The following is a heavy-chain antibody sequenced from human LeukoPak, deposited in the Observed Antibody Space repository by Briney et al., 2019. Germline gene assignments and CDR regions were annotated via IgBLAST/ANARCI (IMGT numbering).Heavy chain of an antibody. CDR2: IHYSGST. J-gene: IGHJ6*03. V-gene: IGHV4-59*01. CDR1: GGSISSYY. Sequence: SETLSLTCTVSGGSISSYYWSWIRQPPGKGLEWIGYIHYSGSTNYNPSLKSRVTISVDMSKNQFSLKLSSVTAADTAVYYCAXXXEXYGSGRRHNYYYYYMDVWGKGTTVTISS. D-gene: IGHD3-10*01. CDR3: AXXXEXYGSGRRHNYYYYYMDV.